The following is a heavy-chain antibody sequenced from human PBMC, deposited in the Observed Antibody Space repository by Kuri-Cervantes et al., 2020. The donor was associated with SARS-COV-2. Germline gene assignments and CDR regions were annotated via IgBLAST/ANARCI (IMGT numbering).Heavy chain of an antibody. V-gene: IGHV3-53*04. D-gene: IGHD3-16*01. CDR3: ARLPGYVWGSDDAFDI. J-gene: IGHJ3*02. CDR1: GFTFSSYA. CDR2: IYSGGST. Sequence: GESLKISCAASGFTFSSYAMSWVRQAPGKGLEWVSVIYSGGSTYYADSVKGRFTISRHNSKNTLYLQMNSLRAEDTAVYYCARLPGYVWGSDDAFDIWGQGTMVTVSS.